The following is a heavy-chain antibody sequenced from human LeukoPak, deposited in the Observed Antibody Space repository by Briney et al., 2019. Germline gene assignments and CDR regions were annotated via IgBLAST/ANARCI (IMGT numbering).Heavy chain of an antibody. D-gene: IGHD5-24*01. J-gene: IGHJ4*02. CDR3: ARGERNFDY. V-gene: IGHV4-34*01. CDR1: GGSISSYY. Sequence: ASETLSPTCTVSGGSISSYYWSWIRQPPGKGLEWIGEINHSGITNYNPSLKSRVTISVDTSKNQFSLKLSSVTAADTAVYYCARGERNFDYWGQGTLVTVSS. CDR2: INHSGIT.